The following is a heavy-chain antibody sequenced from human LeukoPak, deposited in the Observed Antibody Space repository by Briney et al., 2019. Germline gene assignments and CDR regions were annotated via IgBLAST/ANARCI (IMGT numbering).Heavy chain of an antibody. D-gene: IGHD3-22*01. V-gene: IGHV1-3*01. CDR1: VYTFTSYA. CDR3: ARDKFVGYYYDSSGYYPDY. J-gene: IGHJ4*02. Sequence: GASVKVSCKASVYTFTSYAMHWVRQAPGQRLEWMGWINAGNGNTKYSQKFQGRVTITRDTSASTAYMELSSLRSEDTAVYYCARDKFVGYYYDSSGYYPDYWGQGTLVTVSS. CDR2: INAGNGNT.